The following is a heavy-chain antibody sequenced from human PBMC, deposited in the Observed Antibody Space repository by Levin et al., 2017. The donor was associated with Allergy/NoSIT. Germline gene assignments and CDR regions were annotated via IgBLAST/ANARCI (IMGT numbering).Heavy chain of an antibody. Sequence: SQTLSLTCTVSGGSISSYYWSWIRPPAGKGLEWIGRIYTSGSTNYNPSLKSRVTMSVDTSKNQFSLKLSSVTAADTAVYYCARAAPGYSSSGYGWFDPWGQGTLVTVSS. CDR3: ARAAPGYSSSGYGWFDP. CDR2: IYTSGST. CDR1: GGSISSYY. J-gene: IGHJ5*02. V-gene: IGHV4-4*07. D-gene: IGHD6-13*01.